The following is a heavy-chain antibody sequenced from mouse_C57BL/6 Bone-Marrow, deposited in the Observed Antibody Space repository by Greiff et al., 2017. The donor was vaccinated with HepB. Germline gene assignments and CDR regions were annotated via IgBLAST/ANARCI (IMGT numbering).Heavy chain of an antibody. Sequence: QVQLQQPGAELVMPGASVKLSCKASGYTFTSYWMHWVKQWPGQGLEWIGEIDPSDSYTNYNQKFKGKSTLTVDKSSSTAYMQLSSLTSEDSAVYYCASGAYWGQGTLVTVSA. CDR1: GYTFTSYW. V-gene: IGHV1-69*01. J-gene: IGHJ3*01. CDR2: IDPSDSYT. CDR3: ASGAY.